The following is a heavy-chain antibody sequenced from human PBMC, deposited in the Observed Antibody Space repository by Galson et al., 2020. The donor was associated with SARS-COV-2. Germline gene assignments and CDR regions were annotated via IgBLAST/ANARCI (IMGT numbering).Heavy chain of an antibody. V-gene: IGHV3-23*01. CDR3: AKPDYGGLWNWYFDL. Sequence: GESLKISCAASGFTFSSYAMSWVRQAPGKGLEWISGIISSGGTTYYADSVKGRFTISRDNSKNTLYLQMNSLRAEDTAIYYCAKPDYGGLWNWYFDLWGRGTLVTVSS. CDR1: GFTFSSYA. D-gene: IGHD4-17*01. J-gene: IGHJ2*01. CDR2: IISSGGTT.